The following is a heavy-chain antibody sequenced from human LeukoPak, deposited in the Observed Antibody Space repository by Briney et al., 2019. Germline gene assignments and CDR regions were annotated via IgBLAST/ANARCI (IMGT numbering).Heavy chain of an antibody. CDR2: ITGRGSTI. D-gene: IGHD2-21*02. CDR1: GFTFSDYY. V-gene: IGHV3-11*04. Sequence: PGGSLRLSCAASGFTFSDYYMSWIRQAPAKGLEWVSYITGRGSTIYYADSVKGRFTISRDNAKNSLYLQTNSLRAEDTAVYYCARVRRQYCGGDCYTRYFDYWGQGTLVTVSS. CDR3: ARVRRQYCGGDCYTRYFDY. J-gene: IGHJ4*02.